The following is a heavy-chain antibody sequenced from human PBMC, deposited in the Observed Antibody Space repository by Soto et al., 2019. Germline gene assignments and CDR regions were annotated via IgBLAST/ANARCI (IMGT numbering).Heavy chain of an antibody. CDR1: GYSFTSYW. D-gene: IGHD4-17*01. J-gene: IGHJ6*03. CDR3: ARGTVTRPGYYYMDV. V-gene: IGHV5-51*01. Sequence: PGESLKISCKGSGYSFTSYWIGWVRQMPGKGLEWIGIIYPGDSDTRYSPSFQGQVTISADKSISTAYLQWSSLKASDTAMYYCARGTVTRPGYYYMDVWVKGTTVTVSS. CDR2: IYPGDSDT.